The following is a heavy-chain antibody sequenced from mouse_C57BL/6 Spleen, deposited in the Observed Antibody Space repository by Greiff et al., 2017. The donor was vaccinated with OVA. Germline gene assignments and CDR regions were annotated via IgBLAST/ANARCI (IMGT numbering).Heavy chain of an antibody. V-gene: IGHV1-64*01. Sequence: QVQLQQSGAELVKPGASVKLSCKASGYTFTSYWMHWVKQRPGQGLEWIGMIHPNSGSTNYNEKFKSKATLTVDKSSSTAYMQLSSLTSEDSAVYYCARRTVVAPYAMDYWGQGTSATVSS. CDR2: IHPNSGST. J-gene: IGHJ4*01. CDR3: ARRTVVAPYAMDY. D-gene: IGHD1-1*01. CDR1: GYTFTSYW.